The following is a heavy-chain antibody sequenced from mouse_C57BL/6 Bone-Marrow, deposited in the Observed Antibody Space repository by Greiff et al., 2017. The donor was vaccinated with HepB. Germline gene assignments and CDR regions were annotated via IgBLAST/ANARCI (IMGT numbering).Heavy chain of an antibody. J-gene: IGHJ1*03. D-gene: IGHD1-1*01. Sequence: DVMLVESGGGLVQPGGSLKLSCAASGFTFSDYYMYWVRQTPEKRLEWVAYISNGGGSTYYPDTVKGRLTISRDNAKNTLYLQMRRLKSEDTAMYYCARKNTTVVEGWYFDVWGTGTTVTVSS. CDR1: GFTFSDYY. V-gene: IGHV5-12*01. CDR2: ISNGGGST. CDR3: ARKNTTVVEGWYFDV.